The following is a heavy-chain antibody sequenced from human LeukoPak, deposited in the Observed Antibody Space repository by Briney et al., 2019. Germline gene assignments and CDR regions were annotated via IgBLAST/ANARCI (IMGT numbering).Heavy chain of an antibody. CDR1: GGSFSGYY. D-gene: IGHD2-2*01. V-gene: IGHV4-34*09. CDR2: INHGGST. CDR3: ARNFRMYCSSTSCRRGYYYGMDV. Sequence: SETLSLTCAVYGGSFSGYYWSWTRQPPGKGLEWIGEINHGGSTNYNPSLKSRVTISVDTSKNQFSLKLSSVTAADTAVYYCARNFRMYCSSTSCRRGYYYGMDVWGQGTTVTVSS. J-gene: IGHJ6*02.